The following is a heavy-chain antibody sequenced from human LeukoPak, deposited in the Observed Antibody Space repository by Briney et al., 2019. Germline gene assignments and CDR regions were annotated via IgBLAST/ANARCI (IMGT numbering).Heavy chain of an antibody. J-gene: IGHJ6*03. CDR1: GGTFSSYA. V-gene: IGHV1-69*05. Sequence: SVRVSCKASGGTFSSYAINWVRQAPGQGLEWMGRIIPIFGTANYAQKFQGRVTITTDESTSTAYMELSSLRSEDTAVYYCASYSSGWSYYYYMDVWGKGTTVTVSS. CDR2: IIPIFGTA. D-gene: IGHD6-19*01. CDR3: ASYSSGWSYYYYMDV.